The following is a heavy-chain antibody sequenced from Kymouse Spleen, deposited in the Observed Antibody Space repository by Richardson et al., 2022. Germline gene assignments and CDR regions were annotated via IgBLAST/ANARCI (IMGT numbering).Heavy chain of an antibody. CDR2: INHSGST. J-gene: IGHJ4*02. V-gene: IGHV4-34*01. CDR3: ARVQQLDFDY. CDR1: GGSFSGYY. Sequence: QVQLQQWGAGLLKPSETLSLTCAVYGGSFSGYYWSWIRQPPGKGLEWIGEINHSGSTNYNPSLKSRVTISVDTSKNQFSLKLSSVTAADTAVYYCARVQQLDFDYWGQGTLVTVSS. D-gene: IGHD6-13*01.